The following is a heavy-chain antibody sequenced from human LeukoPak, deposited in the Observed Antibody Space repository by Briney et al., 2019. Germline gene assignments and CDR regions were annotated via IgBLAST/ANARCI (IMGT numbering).Heavy chain of an antibody. CDR1: GFTVSSNY. D-gene: IGHD5-18*01. CDR2: IYSGGST. CDR3: ARDPSVDTAGY. J-gene: IGHJ4*02. V-gene: IGHV3-53*01. Sequence: TGGSLRLSCAASGFTVSSNYMSWVRQAPGKGLEWVSVIYSGGSTYYADSVKGRFTISRDNSKNTLYLRMNSLRAEDTAVYYCARDPSVDTAGYWGQGTLVTVSS.